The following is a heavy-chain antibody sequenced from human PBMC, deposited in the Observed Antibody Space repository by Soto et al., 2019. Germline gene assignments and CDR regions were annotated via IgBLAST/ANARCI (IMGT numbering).Heavy chain of an antibody. CDR3: AKKYSYGSGTYFFHFDY. D-gene: IGHD3-10*01. Sequence: EVQLLESGGGLVQPGGSLRLSCAASGFIFSHYAMTWVRQAPGKGLEWVSTISASESSTYYADSVKGRFTVSRDNSRNTLYLQMNSLRDEDTAVYYCAKKYSYGSGTYFFHFDYWGQGTLVTVSS. CDR2: ISASESST. V-gene: IGHV3-23*01. CDR1: GFIFSHYA. J-gene: IGHJ4*02.